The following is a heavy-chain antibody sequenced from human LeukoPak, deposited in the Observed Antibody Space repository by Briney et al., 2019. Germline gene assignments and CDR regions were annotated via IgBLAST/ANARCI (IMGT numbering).Heavy chain of an antibody. Sequence: SETLSLTCTVSGGSISSYYWSWIRQPPGKGLEWIGYIYTSGGTNYNPSLRSRVTISVDTSKNQFSLKLSSVTAADTAVYYCARQRGPLPQRYYFDYWGQGTLVTVSS. CDR2: IYTSGGT. CDR3: ARQRGPLPQRYYFDY. D-gene: IGHD2-15*01. CDR1: GGSISSYY. V-gene: IGHV4-4*09. J-gene: IGHJ4*02.